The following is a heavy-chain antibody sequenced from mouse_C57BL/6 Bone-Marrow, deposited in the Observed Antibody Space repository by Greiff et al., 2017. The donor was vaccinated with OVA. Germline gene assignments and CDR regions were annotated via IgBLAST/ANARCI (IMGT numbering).Heavy chain of an antibody. CDR3: TRGDYYYGPYWYFDV. D-gene: IGHD1-1*01. CDR1: GYTFTDYE. V-gene: IGHV1-15*01. CDR2: IDPETGGT. Sequence: VKLMESGAELVRPGASVTLSCKASGYTFTDYEMHWVKQTPVHGLEWIGAIDPETGGTAYNQKFKGKAILTADKSSSTAYMELRSLTSEDSAVYYCTRGDYYYGPYWYFDVWGTGTTVTVSS. J-gene: IGHJ1*03.